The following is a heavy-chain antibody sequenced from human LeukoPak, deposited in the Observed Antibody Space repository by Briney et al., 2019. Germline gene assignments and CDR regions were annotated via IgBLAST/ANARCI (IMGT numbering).Heavy chain of an antibody. Sequence: GGSLRLSCAASGFTFSSYWMSWVRQAPGKGLEWVANIKQDGSEKYYVDSVKGRFTISRDDAKNSLYLQMNSLRADDTAVYYCARGDSSGWSFDPWGQGTLVTVSS. CDR2: IKQDGSEK. D-gene: IGHD6-19*01. V-gene: IGHV3-7*01. CDR3: ARGDSSGWSFDP. J-gene: IGHJ5*02. CDR1: GFTFSSYW.